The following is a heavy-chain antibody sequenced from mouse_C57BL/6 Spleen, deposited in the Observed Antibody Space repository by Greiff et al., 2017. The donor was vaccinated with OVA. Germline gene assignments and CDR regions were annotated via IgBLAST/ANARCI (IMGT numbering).Heavy chain of an antibody. CDR1: GYTFTSYW. CDR3: SRSRGNRGIFDY. D-gene: IGHD2-1*01. J-gene: IGHJ2*01. Sequence: QVQLQQPGAELVKPGASVKMSCKASGYTFTSYWITWVKQRPGQGLEWIGDIYPGSGSTNYNEKFKSKATLTVDTSSSTAYMQLSSLTSEDSAVSFYSRSRGNRGIFDYWGQGTTLTVSS. CDR2: IYPGSGST. V-gene: IGHV1-55*01.